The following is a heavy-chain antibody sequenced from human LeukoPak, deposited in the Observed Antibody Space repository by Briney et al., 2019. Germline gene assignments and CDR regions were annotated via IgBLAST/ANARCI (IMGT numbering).Heavy chain of an antibody. CDR2: ISSSGSTI. V-gene: IGHV3-11*01. J-gene: IGHJ4*02. Sequence: LSLTCTVSGGSISNYYWSWIRQAPGKGLEWVSYISSSGSTIYYADSVKGRFTISRDNAKNSLYLQMNSLRAEDTAVYYCARETAAAILYWGQGTLVTVSS. CDR3: ARETAAAILY. D-gene: IGHD6-13*01. CDR1: GGSISNYY.